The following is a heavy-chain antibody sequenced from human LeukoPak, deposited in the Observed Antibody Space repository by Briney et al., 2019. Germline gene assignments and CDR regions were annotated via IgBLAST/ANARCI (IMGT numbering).Heavy chain of an antibody. V-gene: IGHV3-23*01. CDR2: ISGSGGST. CDR1: RFNFISYA. D-gene: IGHD6-13*01. Sequence: GGSLRLYGASARFNFISYAMSSVRQAPGKGLEWVSAISGSGGSTYYADSVKGRFTISRDNSKNTLYLQMNSLRAADTAVYYGAKVQAAAEDDALDSWLQGTMVTVSS. CDR3: AKVQAAAEDDALDS. J-gene: IGHJ3*02.